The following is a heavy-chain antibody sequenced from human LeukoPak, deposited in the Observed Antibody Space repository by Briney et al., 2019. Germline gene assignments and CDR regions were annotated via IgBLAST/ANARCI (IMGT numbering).Heavy chain of an antibody. CDR1: GYTFTSYG. Sequence: ASVKVSCKASGYTFTSYGISWVRQAPGQGLEWMGWSSAYNGNTNYAQKLQGRVTMTTDTPTSTAYMELRSLRSDDTAVYYCARDSVFDSSGYYYYGYWGQGTLVTVSS. CDR2: SSAYNGNT. CDR3: ARDSVFDSSGYYYYGY. V-gene: IGHV1-18*01. D-gene: IGHD3-22*01. J-gene: IGHJ4*02.